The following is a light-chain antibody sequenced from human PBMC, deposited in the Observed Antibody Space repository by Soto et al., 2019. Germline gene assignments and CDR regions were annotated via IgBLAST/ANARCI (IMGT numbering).Light chain of an antibody. V-gene: IGKV3-15*01. J-gene: IGKJ1*01. CDR2: GAS. CDR3: QQYNNWPLP. Sequence: EIVMTQSPATLSVSPGERATLSCRASQSVSSNLAWYQQKPGQAPRLLIYGASTRATGIPARFSGSGSGTELTLTISSLQSEEFAVYYCQQYNNWPLPFGQGTKVEIK. CDR1: QSVSSN.